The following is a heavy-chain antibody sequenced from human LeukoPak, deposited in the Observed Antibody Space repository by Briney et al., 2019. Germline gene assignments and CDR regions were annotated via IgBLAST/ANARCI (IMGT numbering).Heavy chain of an antibody. D-gene: IGHD4-17*01. CDR2: INPNSGGT. J-gene: IGHJ4*02. CDR3: ASELGPTLHDYGDYTY. V-gene: IGHV1-2*02. Sequence: ASVKVSCKASGYTFTGYYMHWVRQAPGQGLEWMGWINPNSGGTNYAQKFQGRVTMTRDTSVSTAYMELSRLRSDDTAVYYCASELGPTLHDYGDYTYWGPGTLVTVSS. CDR1: GYTFTGYY.